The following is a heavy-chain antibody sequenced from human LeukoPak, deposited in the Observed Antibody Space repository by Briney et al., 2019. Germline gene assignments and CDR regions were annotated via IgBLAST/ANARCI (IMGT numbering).Heavy chain of an antibody. Sequence: GGSLRLSCAASGLTFSDYYMSWIRQAPGKGLEWVSYISSSGSTIYYADSVKGRFTISRDNAKNSLYLQMNSLRAEDTAVYYCATEYPYYYDSSGYAFDIWGQGTMVTVSS. CDR1: GLTFSDYY. CDR3: ATEYPYYYDSSGYAFDI. V-gene: IGHV3-11*04. CDR2: ISSSGSTI. D-gene: IGHD3-22*01. J-gene: IGHJ3*02.